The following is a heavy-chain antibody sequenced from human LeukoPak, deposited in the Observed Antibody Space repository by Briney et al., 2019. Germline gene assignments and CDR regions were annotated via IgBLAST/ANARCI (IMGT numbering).Heavy chain of an antibody. CDR2: INPNSGGT. J-gene: IGHJ5*02. V-gene: IGHV1-2*02. CDR1: GYTFTGYY. CDR3: ARGLTTTGWFDP. Sequence: ASVKVSCKASGYTFTGYYMHWVRQAPGQGLEWMGWINPNSGGTNYAQKFQGRVTMTRDTSISTAYMELSRLRSDDAAVYYCARGLTTTGWFDPWGQGTLVTVSS. D-gene: IGHD1-1*01.